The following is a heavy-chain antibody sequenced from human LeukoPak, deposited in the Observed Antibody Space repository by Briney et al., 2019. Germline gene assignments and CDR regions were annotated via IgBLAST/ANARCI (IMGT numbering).Heavy chain of an antibody. CDR3: ARSGRTGKGFAIDY. CDR1: GGSLCNSY. CDR2: HYYRGIT. D-gene: IGHD3/OR15-3a*01. J-gene: IGHJ4*02. V-gene: IGHV4-59*01. Sequence: SETLSLTSTVPGGSLCNSYSSWIPHSLGKTLEWIGYHYYRGITNYNPSLKGRVTISAPTSKNEFVLDLNSSAAAGTAVYYCARSGRTGKGFAIDYWGQGTLVTVSS.